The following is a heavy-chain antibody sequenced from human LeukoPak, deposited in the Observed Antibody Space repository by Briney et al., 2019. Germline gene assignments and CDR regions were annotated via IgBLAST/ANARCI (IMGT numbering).Heavy chain of an antibody. V-gene: IGHV1-69*05. J-gene: IGHJ4*02. CDR3: ARDPPDSYSSGWYYFGY. D-gene: IGHD6-19*01. CDR2: IIPIFGTA. Sequence: SVEVSCKASGGTFSSYAISWVRQAPGQGLEWMGRIIPIFGTANYAQKFQGRVTITTDESTSTAYMELSSLRSEDTAVYYCARDPPDSYSSGWYYFGYWGQGTLVTVSS. CDR1: GGTFSSYA.